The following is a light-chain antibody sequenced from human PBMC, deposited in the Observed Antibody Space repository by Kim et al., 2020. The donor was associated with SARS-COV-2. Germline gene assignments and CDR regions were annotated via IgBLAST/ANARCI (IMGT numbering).Light chain of an antibody. J-gene: IGKJ4*01. CDR3: LQDYNYPLT. V-gene: IGKV1-6*01. CDR2: AGS. Sequence: ASVGDRVTITCRASQGIRNDLCWYQQIPGKAPKLLISAGSTLESGVPSRFSGSGSATDFALTISSLQPEDFATYYCLQDYNYPLTFGGGTKVDIK. CDR1: QGIRND.